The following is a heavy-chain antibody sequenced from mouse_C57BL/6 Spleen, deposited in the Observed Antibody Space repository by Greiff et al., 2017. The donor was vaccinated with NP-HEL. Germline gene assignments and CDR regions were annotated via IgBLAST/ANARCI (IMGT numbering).Heavy chain of an antibody. CDR3: ARPEDGYYFDY. V-gene: IGHV5-17*01. Sequence: EVQLVESGGGLVKPGGSLKLSCAASGFTFSDYGMHWVRQAPEKGLEWVAYISSGSSTIYYADTVKGRFTISGDNAKNTLFLQMTGLRSEDTAMYYCARPEDGYYFDYWGQGTTLTVSS. J-gene: IGHJ2*01. CDR1: GFTFSDYG. CDR2: ISSGSSTI.